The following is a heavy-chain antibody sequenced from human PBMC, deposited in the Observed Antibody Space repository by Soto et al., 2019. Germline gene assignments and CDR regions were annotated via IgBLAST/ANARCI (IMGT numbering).Heavy chain of an antibody. Sequence: GGSLSLSCAASGFTFDDYAMHWVRQAPGKGLEWVSGISWNSGSIGYANSVKGRFTISRDNAKNSLYLQMNSLRAEDTALYYCAKGADYYYMDVWGKGTTVTFSS. J-gene: IGHJ6*03. CDR2: ISWNSGSI. CDR3: AKGADYYYMDV. CDR1: GFTFDDYA. V-gene: IGHV3-9*01.